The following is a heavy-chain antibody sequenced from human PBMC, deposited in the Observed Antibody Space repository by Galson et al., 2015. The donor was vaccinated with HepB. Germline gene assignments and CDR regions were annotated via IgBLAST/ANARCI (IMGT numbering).Heavy chain of an antibody. J-gene: IGHJ4*02. V-gene: IGHV4-59*01. D-gene: IGHD3-22*01. CDR2: IYYSETT. CDR3: ARADFYDSRPLEY. Sequence: ETLSLTCIVSGGSISSYYWTWIRQPPGKGLEWIGYIYYSETTNYNPSLKSRVTISVDTSKKQLSLKLNSVTAADTAVYYCARADFYDSRPLEYWGQGTLVTVSS. CDR1: GGSISSYY.